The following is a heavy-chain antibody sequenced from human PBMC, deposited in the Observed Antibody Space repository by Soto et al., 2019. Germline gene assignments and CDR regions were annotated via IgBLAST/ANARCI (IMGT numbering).Heavy chain of an antibody. D-gene: IGHD5-12*01. CDR3: TTVGDGYNYWDYYYYGMDV. V-gene: IGHV1-8*01. Sequence: ASVKVSCKASGYTFTSYDINWVRQATGQGLEWMGWMNPNSGNTGYAQKFQGRVTMTRNTSISTAYMELSSLRSEDTAVYYCTTVGDGYNYWDYYYYGMDVWGQGTTVTVSS. CDR2: MNPNSGNT. CDR1: GYTFTSYD. J-gene: IGHJ6*02.